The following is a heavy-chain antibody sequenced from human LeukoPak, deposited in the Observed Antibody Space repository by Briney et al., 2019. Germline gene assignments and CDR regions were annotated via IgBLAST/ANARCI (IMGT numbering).Heavy chain of an antibody. CDR3: ARAGRDGYNDAFDI. D-gene: IGHD5-24*01. Sequence: ASVKVSCRASGYTFTGYYMHWVRQAPGQGLEWMGWINPNSGGTNYAQKFQGRVTMTRDTSISTAYMELSRLRSDDTAVYYCARAGRDGYNDAFDIWGQGTMVTVSS. CDR2: INPNSGGT. J-gene: IGHJ3*02. CDR1: GYTFTGYY. V-gene: IGHV1-2*02.